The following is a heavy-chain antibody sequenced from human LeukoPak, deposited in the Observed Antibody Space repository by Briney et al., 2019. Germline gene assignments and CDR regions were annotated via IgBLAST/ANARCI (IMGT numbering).Heavy chain of an antibody. J-gene: IGHJ4*02. Sequence: GGSLRLSCVASGFTFSNAWMSWVRQAPGKGLEWVGRFKSKVDGGTTDYAAPVKGRLTFSRDDSKNTLYLQMNSLKTEDTAVYYCTTAPAGYGLDDYWGQGTLVTVSS. D-gene: IGHD3-16*01. V-gene: IGHV3-15*01. CDR2: FKSKVDGGTT. CDR1: GFTFSNAW. CDR3: TTAPAGYGLDDY.